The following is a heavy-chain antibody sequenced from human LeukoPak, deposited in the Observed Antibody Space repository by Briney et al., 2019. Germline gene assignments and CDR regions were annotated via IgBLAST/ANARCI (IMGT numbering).Heavy chain of an antibody. CDR2: INQRGSET. Sequence: QSGGSLRLSCAASGFTFSGHWMTWVRQAPRRGLEWVANINQRGSETFYVDFEKGRFTISRDNAKNALYLQMNNLRGEDTATYYCARGRGWDFFDYWGQGTLVTASS. J-gene: IGHJ4*02. V-gene: IGHV3-7*03. CDR1: GFTFSGHW. CDR3: ARGRGWDFFDY. D-gene: IGHD6-19*01.